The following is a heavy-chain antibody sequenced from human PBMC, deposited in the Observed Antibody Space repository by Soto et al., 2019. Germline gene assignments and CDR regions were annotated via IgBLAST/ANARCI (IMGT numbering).Heavy chain of an antibody. V-gene: IGHV3-23*01. J-gene: IGHJ3*02. D-gene: IGHD4-4*01. CDR2: ISGSGGST. Sequence: GGSLRLSCVASEFTFISYAMSWVRQAPGKGLEWVSAISGSGGSTYYADSVKGRFAVSRDNSKSTLYLQMNSLRDEDTAVYYCAKVPTGEMATVFQAFDTWGQGTMVTVSS. CDR3: AKVPTGEMATVFQAFDT. CDR1: EFTFISYA.